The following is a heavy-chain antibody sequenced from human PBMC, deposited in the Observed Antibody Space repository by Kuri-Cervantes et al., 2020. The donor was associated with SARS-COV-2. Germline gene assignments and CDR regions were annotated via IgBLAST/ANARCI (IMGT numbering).Heavy chain of an antibody. D-gene: IGHD6-13*01. J-gene: IGHJ4*02. V-gene: IGHV4-38-2*02. Sequence: GSLRLSCAVSGYSISSGYYWGWIRQPPGKGLEWIGSIYHSGSTYYNPSLKSRVTISVDTSKNQFSLKLSSVTAADTAVYYCARDRYSSSCFDYWGQGTLVTVSS. CDR1: GYSISSGYY. CDR3: ARDRYSSSCFDY. CDR2: IYHSGST.